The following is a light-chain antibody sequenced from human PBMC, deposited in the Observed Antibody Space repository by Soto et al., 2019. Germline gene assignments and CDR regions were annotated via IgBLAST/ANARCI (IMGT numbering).Light chain of an antibody. CDR3: QQYTSYSWT. CDR1: QSINSW. J-gene: IGKJ1*01. V-gene: IGKV1-5*01. Sequence: DIQMTQSPSTLSASVGDRVTITCRASQSINSWLAWYQQKPGQAPQILIYDASTLKSGVPSRFSASGSGTEFTLIISSLQPDDFATYYCQQYTSYSWTFGQGTKVAI. CDR2: DAS.